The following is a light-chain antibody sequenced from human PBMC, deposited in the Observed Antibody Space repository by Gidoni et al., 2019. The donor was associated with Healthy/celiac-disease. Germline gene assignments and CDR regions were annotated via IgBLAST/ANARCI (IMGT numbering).Light chain of an antibody. CDR1: QSISSY. J-gene: IGKJ1*01. Sequence: DRVTITCRASQSISSYLNWYQQKPGKAPKLLIYAASSLQSGVPSRFSGSGSGTDFTLTISSLQPEDFATYYCQQSYRLTWTFGQGTKVEIK. V-gene: IGKV1-39*01. CDR2: AAS. CDR3: QQSYRLTWT.